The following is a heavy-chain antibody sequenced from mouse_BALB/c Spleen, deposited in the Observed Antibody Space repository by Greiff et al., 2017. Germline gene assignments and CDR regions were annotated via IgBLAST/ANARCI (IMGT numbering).Heavy chain of an antibody. Sequence: VQLQQSGPELVKPGASVKMSCKASGYTFTSYVMHWVKQKPGQGLEWIGYINPYNDGTKYNEKFKGKATLTSDKSSSTAYMELSSLTSEDSAVYYCSRSGEVRRETWFAYWGQGTLVTVSA. V-gene: IGHV1-14*01. D-gene: IGHD2-14*01. CDR1: GYTFTSYV. CDR2: INPYNDGT. CDR3: SRSGEVRRETWFAY. J-gene: IGHJ3*01.